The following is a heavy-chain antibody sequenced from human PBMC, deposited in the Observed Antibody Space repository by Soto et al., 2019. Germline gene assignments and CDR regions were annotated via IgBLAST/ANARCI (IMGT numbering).Heavy chain of an antibody. J-gene: IGHJ4*02. CDR1: GYTLTELS. Sequence: ASVKVSCKVSGYTLTELSMHWVRQARGKGLEWMGGFDPEDGETIYAQKFQGRVTMTEDTSTDTAYMELSSLRSEDTAVYYCATGGGIAATYYFDYWGQGTLVTVSS. V-gene: IGHV1-24*01. CDR2: FDPEDGET. CDR3: ATGGGIAATYYFDY. D-gene: IGHD6-13*01.